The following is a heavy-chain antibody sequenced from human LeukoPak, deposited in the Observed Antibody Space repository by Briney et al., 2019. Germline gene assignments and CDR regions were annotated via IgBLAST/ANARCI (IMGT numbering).Heavy chain of an antibody. CDR3: ATYSSSSHFDY. Sequence: SVRVSCKASGYTFANYDINWVRQATGQGLEWMGGIIPIFGTANYAQKFQGRVTITTDESTSTAYMELSSLRSEDTAVYYCATYSSSSHFDYWGQGTLVTVS. D-gene: IGHD6-6*01. J-gene: IGHJ4*02. CDR1: GYTFANYD. V-gene: IGHV1-69*05. CDR2: IIPIFGTA.